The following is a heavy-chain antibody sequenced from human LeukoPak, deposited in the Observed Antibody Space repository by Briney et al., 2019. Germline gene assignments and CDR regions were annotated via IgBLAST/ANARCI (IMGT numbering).Heavy chain of an antibody. Sequence: ASVKVSCKASGYTFSSYGLSWVRQAPGQGLEWVGWISAYNGHTRYAQNLQGRVTMTTDTSTSTAYMEVRSLRSDDTAVYYCARDPYSSGWYARSGAFDIWGQGTMVTVSS. CDR2: ISAYNGHT. J-gene: IGHJ3*02. CDR3: ARDPYSSGWYARSGAFDI. CDR1: GYTFSSYG. V-gene: IGHV1-18*01. D-gene: IGHD6-19*01.